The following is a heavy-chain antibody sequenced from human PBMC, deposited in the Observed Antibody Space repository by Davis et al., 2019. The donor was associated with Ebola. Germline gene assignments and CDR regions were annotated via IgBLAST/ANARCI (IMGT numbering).Heavy chain of an antibody. D-gene: IGHD6-19*01. CDR1: GGPISSSTYY. CDR3: ARHHARGSGYSDY. Sequence: GSLRLSCAVSGGPISSSTYYWGWIRPPPGKGLEWIGSIHYSGSTYYNPSLKSRVTLSVDTSKNQFSLKLSSVTAADTAVYYCARHHARGSGYSDYWGQGTLVTVSS. CDR2: IHYSGST. J-gene: IGHJ4*02. V-gene: IGHV4-39*01.